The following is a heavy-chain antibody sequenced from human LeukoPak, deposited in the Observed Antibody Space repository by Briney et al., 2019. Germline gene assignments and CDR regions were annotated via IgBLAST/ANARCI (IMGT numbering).Heavy chain of an antibody. CDR3: ARGAMYYYDSSGYYWFDP. J-gene: IGHJ5*02. Sequence: ASVKVSCKASGGTFSSYAISWVRQAPGQGLEWMGGIIPIFGIANYAQKFQGRVTITTDEPTSTAYMELSSLRSEDTAVYYCARGAMYYYDSSGYYWFDPWGRGTLVTSPQ. V-gene: IGHV1-69*05. CDR1: GGTFSSYA. CDR2: IIPIFGIA. D-gene: IGHD3-22*01.